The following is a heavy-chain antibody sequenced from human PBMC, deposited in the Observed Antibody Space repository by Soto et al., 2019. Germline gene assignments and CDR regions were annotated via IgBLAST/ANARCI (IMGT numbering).Heavy chain of an antibody. D-gene: IGHD2-2*01. J-gene: IGHJ6*02. CDR2: IIPIFDTA. CDR3: ARHDCISTSCYYYYYYSRDV. CDR1: GGTFSSYA. Sequence: QVQLVQSGAEVKKPGSSVKVSCKTSGGTFSSYAISWVRQAPGQGLEWMGGIIPIFDTANYAQKFQGRVTITAEESTGTAYMELSSLRSEDTAVYYGARHDCISTSCYYYYYYSRDVWGQGTTVTVSS. V-gene: IGHV1-69*12.